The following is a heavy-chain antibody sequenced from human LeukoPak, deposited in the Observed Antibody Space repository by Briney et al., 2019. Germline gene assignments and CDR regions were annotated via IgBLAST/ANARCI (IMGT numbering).Heavy chain of an antibody. V-gene: IGHV3-74*01. J-gene: IGHJ4*02. CDR2: INSDGSST. Sequence: GGSLRLSCAASGFTSSSYWMHWVRQAPGKGLVWVSRINSDGSSTSYADSVKGRFTISRDNAKNTLYLQMNSLRAEDTAVYYCARVGVVPAARPVPFDYWGQGTLVTVSS. D-gene: IGHD2-2*01. CDR3: ARVGVVPAARPVPFDY. CDR1: GFTSSSYW.